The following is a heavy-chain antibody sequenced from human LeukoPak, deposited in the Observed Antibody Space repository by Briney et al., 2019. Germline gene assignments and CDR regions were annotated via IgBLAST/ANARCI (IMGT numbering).Heavy chain of an antibody. D-gene: IGHD2-8*01. J-gene: IGHJ6*02. CDR3: ARDSPPLPVFYGMDV. CDR2: INPNSGGT. V-gene: IGHV1-2*06. CDR1: GYTFTGYY. Sequence: ASVKVSCKASGYTFTGYYMHWVRQAPGQGLEWMGRINPNSGGTNYAQKFQGRVTMTRDTSISTAYMELSRLRSDDTAVYYCARDSPPLPVFYGMDVWGQGTTVTVSS.